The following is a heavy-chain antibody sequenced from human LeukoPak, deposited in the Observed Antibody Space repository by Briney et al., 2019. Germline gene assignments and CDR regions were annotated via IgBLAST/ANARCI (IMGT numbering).Heavy chain of an antibody. Sequence: GGSLRLSCAASGFTFSSYGMHWVRQAPGKGLEWVAVISYDGSNKYYADSVKGRFTISRDNSKNTLYLQMNSLRAEDTAVYYCAKILRAVAGNGYYYGMDVWGQGTTVTVSS. CDR1: GFTFSSYG. CDR3: AKILRAVAGNGYYYGMDV. V-gene: IGHV3-30*18. CDR2: ISYDGSNK. J-gene: IGHJ6*02. D-gene: IGHD6-19*01.